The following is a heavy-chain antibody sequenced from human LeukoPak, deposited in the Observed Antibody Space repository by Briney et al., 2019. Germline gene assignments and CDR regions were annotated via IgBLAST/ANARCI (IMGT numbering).Heavy chain of an antibody. Sequence: GGSLRLSCAGSGFTLSSYAMSWVRQAPGKGLEWVSLISSDGTTYYGDSVKGRFTISRDNSKNTLYLQMNSLRAEDTAAYYCAKDPVAGTTAARGYFQHWGQGTLVTVSS. D-gene: IGHD6-19*01. V-gene: IGHV3-23*01. J-gene: IGHJ1*01. CDR3: AKDPVAGTTAARGYFQH. CDR2: ISSDGTT. CDR1: GFTLSSYA.